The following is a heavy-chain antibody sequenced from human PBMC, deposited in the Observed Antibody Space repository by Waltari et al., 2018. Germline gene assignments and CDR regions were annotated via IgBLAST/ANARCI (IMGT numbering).Heavy chain of an antibody. CDR2: IRSETEGGTT. CDR3: RTHVDMDV. Sequence: EVQLVESGGGLVKPGGSLRLSCAASGFSNAWMTWVRQAPGKGLEWVGHIRSETEGGTTDYGAPVKGRFTISRDDANSTLYLQMNSLKTEDTAVYDCRTHVDMDVWGKGTTVTVSS. V-gene: IGHV3-15*01. J-gene: IGHJ6*03. CDR1: GFSNAW.